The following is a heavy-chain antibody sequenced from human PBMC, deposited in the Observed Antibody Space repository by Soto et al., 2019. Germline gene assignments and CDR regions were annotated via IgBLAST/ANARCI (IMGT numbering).Heavy chain of an antibody. V-gene: IGHV1-69*01. CDR2: NIPIFGTA. CDR1: GGTFSSYA. J-gene: IGHJ6*02. CDR3: ARDSGGTTVAFGMDV. D-gene: IGHD4-17*01. Sequence: QVQLVQSGAEVKKPGSSVKVSCKASGGTFSSYAISWVRQAPGQGLEWMGGNIPIFGTANYAQKFQGRVTITGDESTSTAYMKLSSLRSEDTAVYYCARDSGGTTVAFGMDVWGQGTMVTVAS.